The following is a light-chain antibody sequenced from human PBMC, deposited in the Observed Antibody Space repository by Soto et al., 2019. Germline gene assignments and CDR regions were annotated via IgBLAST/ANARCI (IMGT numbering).Light chain of an antibody. J-gene: IGLJ1*01. CDR3: SSYTSSSTLGGV. CDR1: SSDVGGYNY. CDR2: DVS. Sequence: QSVLTQPASVSGSPGQSITISCTGTSSDVGGYNYVSWYQQHPGKAPKLMIYDVSNRPSGVSNRLSGSKSGNTASLTISGLQAEDEADYYCSSYTSSSTLGGVFGTGTKVTVL. V-gene: IGLV2-14*01.